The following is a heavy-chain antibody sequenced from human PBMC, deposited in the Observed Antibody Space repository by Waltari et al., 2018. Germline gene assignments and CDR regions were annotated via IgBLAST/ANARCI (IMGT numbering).Heavy chain of an antibody. D-gene: IGHD5-18*01. CDR3: ARQTWIQLWLYAFDI. J-gene: IGHJ3*02. CDR1: GCSIRSLSYF. V-gene: IGHV4-39*01. Sequence: QLQLQESGPGLVKPSVTLSLTCTVSGCSIRSLSYFRGWIRQPPGKGLEWIGSIYYSGSTYYNPSLKSRVTIAVDTSKNQFSLKLSAVTAADTAVYYCARQTWIQLWLYAFDIWGQGTMVTVSS. CDR2: IYYSGST.